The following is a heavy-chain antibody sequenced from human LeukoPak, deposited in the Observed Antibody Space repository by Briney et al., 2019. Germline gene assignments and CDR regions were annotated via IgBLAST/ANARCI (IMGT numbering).Heavy chain of an antibody. Sequence: SETLSLTCTVSGGSISTYYWSWIRQPPGKGLGWIGRIHSSGTTPYNPSLRSRVTLSIDTSKNQFSLKLSSVTAADTAVYYCGRLNLPAVSGAFDYWGQGTLVTVSP. CDR3: GRLNLPAVSGAFDY. D-gene: IGHD2-2*01. V-gene: IGHV4-4*07. CDR2: IHSSGTT. CDR1: GGSISTYY. J-gene: IGHJ4*02.